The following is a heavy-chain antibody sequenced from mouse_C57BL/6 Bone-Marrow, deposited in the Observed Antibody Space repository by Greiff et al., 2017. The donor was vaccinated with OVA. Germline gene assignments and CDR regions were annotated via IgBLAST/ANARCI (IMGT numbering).Heavy chain of an antibody. CDR2: ISYDGSN. V-gene: IGHV3-6*01. CDR3: ARVVSY. J-gene: IGHJ2*01. Sequence: EVHLVESGPGLVKPSQSLSLTCSVTGYSITSGYYWNWIRQFPGNKLEWMGYISYDGSNNYNPSLKNRISITRDTSKNQFFLKLNSVTTEDTATYYCARVVSYWGQGTTLTVSS. CDR1: GYSITSGYY.